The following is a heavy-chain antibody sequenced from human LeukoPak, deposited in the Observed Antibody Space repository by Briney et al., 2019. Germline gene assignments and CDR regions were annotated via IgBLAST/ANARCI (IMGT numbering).Heavy chain of an antibody. Sequence: SETLSLTCTVSGGSINGYYWSWIRQPPGKGLEWIGYIYATGSTNYNPSLKSRVTISVDTSKNQFSLNLRSVTAADTAVYYCARHGSVRSPLGPWGQGTLVTVSS. CDR2: IYATGST. CDR1: GGSINGYY. V-gene: IGHV4-4*09. J-gene: IGHJ5*02. D-gene: IGHD3-10*01. CDR3: ARHGSVRSPLGP.